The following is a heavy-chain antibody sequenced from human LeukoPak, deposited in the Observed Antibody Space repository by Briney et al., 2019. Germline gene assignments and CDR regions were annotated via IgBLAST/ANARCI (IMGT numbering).Heavy chain of an antibody. J-gene: IGHJ4*02. Sequence: GGPLRLSCAASGFTISSNYMSWVRQAPGKGLEWVSVIYSGGSTHYADSVKGRFTISRDNSKNTLYLQMNSLRAEDTAVYYCASPGRYYYDSSGYSLGYWGQGTLVTVSS. CDR2: IYSGGST. V-gene: IGHV3-53*01. CDR3: ASPGRYYYDSSGYSLGY. CDR1: GFTISSNY. D-gene: IGHD3-22*01.